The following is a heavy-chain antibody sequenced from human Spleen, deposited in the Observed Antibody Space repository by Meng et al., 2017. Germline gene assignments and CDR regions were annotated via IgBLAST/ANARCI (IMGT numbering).Heavy chain of an antibody. CDR2: IYTSGST. D-gene: IGHD4-17*01. CDR1: GASISSGGYY. Sequence: LRLSCTVSGASISSGGYYWSWVRQPAGKGLEWIGRIYTSGSTNYNPSLKSRVTISVDTSKNQFSLKLSSVTAADTAVYYCARDVTDYGDYYDYYGMDVWGQGTTVTVSS. V-gene: IGHV4-61*02. J-gene: IGHJ6*02. CDR3: ARDVTDYGDYYDYYGMDV.